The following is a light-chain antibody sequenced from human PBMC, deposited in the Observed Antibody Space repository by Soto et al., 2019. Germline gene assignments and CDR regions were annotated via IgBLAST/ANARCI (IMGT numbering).Light chain of an antibody. CDR2: DVS. Sequence: QSVLTQPASVSGSPGQSITISCTGTSSDVGGYNYVSWYQQEPGKAPKLLIYDVSYRPSGVSNRFSGSKSGNTASLTISGLQAEDEADYYCSSYTSSTTVLFGGGTK. V-gene: IGLV2-14*01. CDR3: SSYTSSTTVL. J-gene: IGLJ2*01. CDR1: SSDVGGYNY.